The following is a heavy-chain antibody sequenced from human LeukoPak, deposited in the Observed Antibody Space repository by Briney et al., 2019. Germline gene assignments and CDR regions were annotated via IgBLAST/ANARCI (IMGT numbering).Heavy chain of an antibody. CDR2: IYHSGST. V-gene: IGHV4-38-2*02. CDR3: ARDPGYYDTSGYPAYFDY. D-gene: IGHD3-22*01. J-gene: IGHJ4*02. CDR1: GYSISSGYY. Sequence: PSETLFLTCTVSGYSISSGYYWGWIRQPPGKGLEWIGSIYHSGSTYYNPSLKSRVTISVDTSKNQFSLKLSSVTAADTAVYYCARDPGYYDTSGYPAYFDYWGQGTLVTVSS.